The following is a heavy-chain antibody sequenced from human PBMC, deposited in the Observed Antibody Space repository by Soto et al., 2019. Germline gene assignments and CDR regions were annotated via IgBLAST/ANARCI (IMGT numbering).Heavy chain of an antibody. Sequence: SETLSLTCTVSGGSISSSSYYWGWIRQPPGKGLEWIGGIYYSGSTYYNPSLKSRVTISVDTSKNQFSLKLSSVTAADTAVYYCAASYVSGSPYFDYWGQGTLVTVSS. CDR3: AASYVSGSPYFDY. CDR1: GGSISSSSYY. CDR2: IYYSGST. V-gene: IGHV4-39*01. J-gene: IGHJ4*02. D-gene: IGHD6-6*01.